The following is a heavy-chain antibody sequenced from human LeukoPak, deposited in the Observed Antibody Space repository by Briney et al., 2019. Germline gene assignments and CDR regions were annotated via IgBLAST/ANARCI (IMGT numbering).Heavy chain of an antibody. D-gene: IGHD3-16*02. CDR2: IYHSGST. J-gene: IGHJ4*02. CDR1: GGSISSSNW. CDR3: ARDMDDYVWGSYRDGGYYFDY. V-gene: IGHV4-4*02. Sequence: SGTLSLTCAVSGGSISSSNWWSWVRQPPGKGLEWIGEIYHSGSTNYNPSLKSRVTISVDKSKNQFPLKLSSVTAADTAVYYCARDMDDYVWGSYRDGGYYFDYWGQGTLVTVSS.